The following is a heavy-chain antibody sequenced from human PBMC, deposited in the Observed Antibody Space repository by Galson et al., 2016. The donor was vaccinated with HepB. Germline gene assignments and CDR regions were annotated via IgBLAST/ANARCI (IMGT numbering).Heavy chain of an antibody. V-gene: IGHV3-23*01. D-gene: IGHD2-21*02. CDR2: ISGTGYI. CDR3: AKSLLGVTLVSYYYGMDV. Sequence: SLRLSCAASGFTFRAYAMNWVRQAPGKGLEWVSSISGTGYIYYAVSVQGRFTISRDDSKNTVYLQMDSLRAEDTAVYYCAKSLLGVTLVSYYYGMDVWGQGTTVTVSS. J-gene: IGHJ6*02. CDR1: GFTFRAYA.